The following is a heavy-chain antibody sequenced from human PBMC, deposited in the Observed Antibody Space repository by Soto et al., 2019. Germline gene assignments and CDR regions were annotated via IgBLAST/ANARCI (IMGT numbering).Heavy chain of an antibody. V-gene: IGHV1-2*02. D-gene: IGHD3-10*01. J-gene: IGHJ1*01. CDR3: ARGGFTSDYGSGRERH. Sequence: QVQLMQSGAEVKEPGASVKVSCKASGYTFTGYYMHWVRQAPGQGLEWMGWINSNSGGTNYAQRFQGRVTMTRDTSISTAYMELSWLRSDDTAVYYCARGGFTSDYGSGRERHWGQGTLVTVSS. CDR2: INSNSGGT. CDR1: GYTFTGYY.